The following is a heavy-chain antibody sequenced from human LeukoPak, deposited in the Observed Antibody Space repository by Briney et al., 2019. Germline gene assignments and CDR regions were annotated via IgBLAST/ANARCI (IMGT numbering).Heavy chain of an antibody. Sequence: GGSLRLSCAASGFTFSSYAMHWVRQAPGKGLEWVAVMSYDGSNKYYADSVKGRFTISRDNSKNTLYLQMNSLRAEDTAVYYCARDSVVTMVRGVFDYWGQGTLVTVPS. CDR3: ARDSVVTMVRGVFDY. J-gene: IGHJ4*02. D-gene: IGHD3-10*01. CDR2: MSYDGSNK. V-gene: IGHV3-30-3*01. CDR1: GFTFSSYA.